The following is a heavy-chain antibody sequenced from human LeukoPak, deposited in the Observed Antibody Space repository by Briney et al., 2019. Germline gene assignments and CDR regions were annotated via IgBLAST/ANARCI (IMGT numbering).Heavy chain of an antibody. J-gene: IGHJ4*02. Sequence: SETLSLTCAVYGGSFSGYYWSWIRQPPGKGLEWIGEINHSGSTNYNPSLKSRVTISVDTSKNQFSLKLSSVTAADTAVYYCARVGDSSGYLDYWGQGTLVTVSS. CDR3: ARVGDSSGYLDY. CDR1: GGSFSGYY. D-gene: IGHD3-22*01. CDR2: INHSGST. V-gene: IGHV4-34*01.